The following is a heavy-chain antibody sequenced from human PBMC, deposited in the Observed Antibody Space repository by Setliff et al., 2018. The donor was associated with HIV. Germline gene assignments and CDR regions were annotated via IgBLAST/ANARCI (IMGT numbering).Heavy chain of an antibody. CDR1: GDSISSYY. V-gene: IGHV4-59*08. CDR3: ARRRCSAASCPVNSWNWLDP. J-gene: IGHJ5*02. CDR2: IYYGST. Sequence: PSETLSLTCTVSGDSISSYYWNWIRQPPGKALEWIGYIYYGSTHYNPSFEGRVTISVDTSKNQFSLKLRSATAADTAMYYCARRRCSAASCPVNSWNWLDPWGQGTLVTVSS. D-gene: IGHD2-15*01.